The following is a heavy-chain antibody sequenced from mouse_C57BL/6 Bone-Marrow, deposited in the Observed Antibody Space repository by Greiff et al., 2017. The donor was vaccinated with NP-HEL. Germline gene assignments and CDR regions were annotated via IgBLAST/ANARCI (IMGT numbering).Heavy chain of an antibody. CDR2: IRNKANGYTT. J-gene: IGHJ2*01. Sequence: EVQRVESGGGLVQPGGSLSLSCAASGFTFTDYYMSWVRQPPGKALEWLGFIRNKANGYTTEYSASVKGRFTISRDNSQSILYLQMNALRAEDSATYYCARSMGGQYYFDYWGQGTTLTVSS. V-gene: IGHV7-3*01. D-gene: IGHD2-3*01. CDR1: GFTFTDYY. CDR3: ARSMGGQYYFDY.